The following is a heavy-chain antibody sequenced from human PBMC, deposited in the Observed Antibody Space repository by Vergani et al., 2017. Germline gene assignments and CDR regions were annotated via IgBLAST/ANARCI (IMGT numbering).Heavy chain of an antibody. CDR3: AKIAARRLRCYYYYMDV. V-gene: IGHV4-39*07. Sequence: QLQLQESGPGLVKPSETLSLTCTVSGGSISSSSYYWGWIRQPPGKGLEWIGSIYYSGSTYYNPSLKSRVTISVDTSKNQFSLKLSSVTASDTAVYYCAKIAARRLRCYYYYMDVWGKGTTVTVSS. CDR2: IYYSGST. J-gene: IGHJ6*03. CDR1: GGSISSSSYY. D-gene: IGHD6-6*01.